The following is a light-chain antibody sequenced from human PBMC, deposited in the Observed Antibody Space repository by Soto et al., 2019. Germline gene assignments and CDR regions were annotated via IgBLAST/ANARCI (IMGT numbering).Light chain of an antibody. CDR1: SSHLGHYDY. J-gene: IGLJ1*01. CDR3: CTLTTSDSYG. V-gene: IGLV2-14*03. Sequence: QAVLSPPASVFGSPGHAITISCTGASSHLGHYDYVSWYQQHPGKAPKLTIYHVTYRPSGVSNRYSGSESGNSASLTISGLPADEEADYYYCTLTTSDSYGFGSGTKVTVL. CDR2: HVT.